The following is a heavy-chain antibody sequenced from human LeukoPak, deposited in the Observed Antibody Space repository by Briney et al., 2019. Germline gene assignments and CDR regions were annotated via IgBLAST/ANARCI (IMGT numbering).Heavy chain of an antibody. CDR3: ARGRMDRGLFDY. CDR2: IYSGGST. CDR1: GFTDSSNY. Sequence: GRSLRLSCAVSGFTDSSNYMSWVRQAPGKGLEWVSVIYSGGSTYYADSVKGRFTISRDNSKNTLYLQMNSLRAEDTAVYYCARGRMDRGLFDYWGQGTLVTVSS. D-gene: IGHD3-10*01. V-gene: IGHV3-66*01. J-gene: IGHJ4*02.